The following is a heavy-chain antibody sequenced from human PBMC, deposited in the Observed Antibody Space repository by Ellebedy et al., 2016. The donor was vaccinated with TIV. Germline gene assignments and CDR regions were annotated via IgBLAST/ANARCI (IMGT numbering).Heavy chain of an antibody. V-gene: IGHV1-69*13. CDR2: IIPIFGTA. J-gene: IGHJ5*02. D-gene: IGHD3-10*01. CDR1: GGTFSHYA. CDR3: ARDFLRAPDGSETYNNRFDP. Sequence: SVKVSXXASGGTFSHYAISWVRQAPGQGLEWMGAIIPIFGTANYAQRFQDRVTITADESTTTAYMELSSLRSEDTALYYCARDFLRAPDGSETYNNRFDPWGQGTLVTVSS.